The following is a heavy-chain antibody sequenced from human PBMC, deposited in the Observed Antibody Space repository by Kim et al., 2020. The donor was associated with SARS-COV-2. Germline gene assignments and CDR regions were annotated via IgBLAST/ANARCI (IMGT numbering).Heavy chain of an antibody. J-gene: IGHJ4*02. CDR1: GYTFTGYY. Sequence: ASVKVSCKASGYTFTGYYMHWVRQAPGQGLEWMGRINPNSGGTNYAQKFQGRVTMTRDTSISTAYMELSRLRSDDTAVYYCARDQYDSSGYYYGDYWGQGTLVTVSS. V-gene: IGHV1-2*06. CDR3: ARDQYDSSGYYYGDY. D-gene: IGHD3-22*01. CDR2: INPNSGGT.